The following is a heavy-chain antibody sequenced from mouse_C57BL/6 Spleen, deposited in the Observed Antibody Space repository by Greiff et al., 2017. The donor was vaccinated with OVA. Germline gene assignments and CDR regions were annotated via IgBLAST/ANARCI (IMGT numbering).Heavy chain of an antibody. D-gene: IGHD1-1*01. J-gene: IGHJ4*01. CDR2: IDPANGNT. CDR3: ARTHYYGSSLYYYAMDY. V-gene: IGHV14-3*01. CDR1: GFNIKNSY. Sequence: EVQLQQSVAELVRPGASVKLSCTASGFNIKNSYLPWVKQRPEQGLEWIGRIDPANGNTKYAPKFQGKATITADTSSNTAYLQLSSLTSEDTAIYYCARTHYYGSSLYYYAMDYWGQGTSVTVSS.